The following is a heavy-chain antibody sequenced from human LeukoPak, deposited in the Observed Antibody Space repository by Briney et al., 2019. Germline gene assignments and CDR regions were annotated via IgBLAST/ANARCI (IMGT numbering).Heavy chain of an antibody. Sequence: SETLSLTCTVSGGSISHYYWSWIRQPAGKGLEWIGRIYTTGNTNYNPSLKSRVTISVDTSKNQFSLKLSSVTAADTAVYYCARAGHYGGNPPYSDYWGQGTLVTVSS. CDR2: IYTTGNT. D-gene: IGHD4-23*01. J-gene: IGHJ4*01. V-gene: IGHV4-4*07. CDR1: GGSISHYY. CDR3: ARAGHYGGNPPYSDY.